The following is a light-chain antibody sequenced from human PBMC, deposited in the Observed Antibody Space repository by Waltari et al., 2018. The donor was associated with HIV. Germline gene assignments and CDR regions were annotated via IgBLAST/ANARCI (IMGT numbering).Light chain of an antibody. CDR2: EVS. V-gene: IGLV2-23*02. CDR3: CSYAGSSTSGV. CDR1: SSAVGGYNL. J-gene: IGLJ2*01. Sequence: QSALTQPASVSGSPGRSITISCPGTSSAVGGYNLVSSYQQHPGKAPQLMIYEVSKRPSGVSNRFSGSKSGNTASLTISGLQAEDEADYYCCSYAGSSTSGVFGGGTKLTVL.